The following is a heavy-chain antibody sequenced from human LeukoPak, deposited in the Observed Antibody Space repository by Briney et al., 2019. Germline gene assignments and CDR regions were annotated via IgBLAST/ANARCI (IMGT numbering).Heavy chain of an antibody. CDR1: GFTFTSYT. Sequence: GGSLRLSCAASGFTFTSYTMTWVRQAPGKGLEWVSGISDSGGSTHYADSVKGRFTISRDNSKNTLYLHMNSLRLEDTAVYWCAKTVWGLTLLSSDYWGQGTLVTVSS. D-gene: IGHD3-10*01. V-gene: IGHV3-23*01. CDR2: ISDSGGST. CDR3: AKTVWGLTLLSSDY. J-gene: IGHJ4*02.